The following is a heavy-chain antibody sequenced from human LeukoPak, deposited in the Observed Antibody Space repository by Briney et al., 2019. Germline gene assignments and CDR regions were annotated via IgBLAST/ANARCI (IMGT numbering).Heavy chain of an antibody. J-gene: IGHJ4*02. Sequence: GGSLRLSCAASGFTFSSYSMNWVRQAPGKGLEWVSSISSSSSYIYYADSVKGRFTISGDSAKNSLYLQMNSLRAEDTAVYYCARQVGAHPVLDYWGQGTLVTVSS. CDR1: GFTFSSYS. V-gene: IGHV3-21*01. D-gene: IGHD1-26*01. CDR3: ARQVGAHPVLDY. CDR2: ISSSSSYI.